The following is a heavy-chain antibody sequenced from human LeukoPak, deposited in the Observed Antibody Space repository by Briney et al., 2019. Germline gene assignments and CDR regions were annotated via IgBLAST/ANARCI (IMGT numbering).Heavy chain of an antibody. CDR3: ARSRLGIVVVPAATQFDY. Sequence: GSLRLSCVGSGFSFSTYGMTWVRQAPGKGLEWIGEINHSGSTNYNPSLKSRVTISVDTSKNQFSLKLSSVTAADTAVYYCARSRLGIVVVPAATQFDYWGQGTLVTVSS. CDR1: GFSFSTYG. J-gene: IGHJ4*02. D-gene: IGHD2-2*03. CDR2: INHSGST. V-gene: IGHV4-34*01.